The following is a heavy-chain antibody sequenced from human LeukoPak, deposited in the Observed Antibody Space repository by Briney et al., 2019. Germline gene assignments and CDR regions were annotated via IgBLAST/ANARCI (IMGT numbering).Heavy chain of an antibody. CDR1: GYTFTYYY. Sequence: ASVKVSCKASGYTFTYYYMHWVRQSPGQGLEWMGWINPYSGDTNYAQKFQGRVTMTRDTSITTAYMDLSRLKSDDTAVYYCARASVENTLRIDDYWGQGTLVTVSS. D-gene: IGHD2-15*01. CDR2: INPYSGDT. V-gene: IGHV1-2*02. CDR3: ARASVENTLRIDDY. J-gene: IGHJ4*02.